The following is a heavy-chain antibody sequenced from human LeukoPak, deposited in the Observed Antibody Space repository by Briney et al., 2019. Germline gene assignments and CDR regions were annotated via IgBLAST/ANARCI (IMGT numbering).Heavy chain of an antibody. CDR1: GFTFSGSA. D-gene: IGHD3-10*01. V-gene: IGHV3-73*01. CDR2: IWSRPNSYAT. J-gene: IGHJ5*02. Sequence: QPGGSLKLSCAASGFTFSGSAMHWVRQASGKELEWIGRIWSRPNSYATAYAASVKGRFTISRDDSINTAYLQMNSLKTEDTALYYCTRLADGSGKFDLWGQGTLVTASS. CDR3: TRLADGSGKFDL.